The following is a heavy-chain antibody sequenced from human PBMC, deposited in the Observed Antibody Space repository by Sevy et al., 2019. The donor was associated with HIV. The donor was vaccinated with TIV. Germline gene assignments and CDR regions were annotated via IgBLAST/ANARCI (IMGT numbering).Heavy chain of an antibody. Sequence: GGSLRLSCAASGFTFSSYWMHWVRQAPGKGLVWVSRINSDGSSTSYADSVKGRFTISRDNAKNTLYLQMNSLRAEDTAVYYCAREVVLRYFDWWDPNWFDPWGQGTLVIVSS. V-gene: IGHV3-74*01. J-gene: IGHJ5*02. CDR1: GFTFSSYW. CDR2: INSDGSST. CDR3: AREVVLRYFDWWDPNWFDP. D-gene: IGHD3-9*01.